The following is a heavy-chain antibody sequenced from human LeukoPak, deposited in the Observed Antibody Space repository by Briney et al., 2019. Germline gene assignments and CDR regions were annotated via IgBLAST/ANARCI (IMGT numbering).Heavy chain of an antibody. CDR3: ARDFEAPSGGNTYYFDY. CDR1: GFTFSSYS. CDR2: ISSSSSYI. D-gene: IGHD2-15*01. J-gene: IGHJ4*02. V-gene: IGHV3-21*01. Sequence: PGGSLRLSCAASGFTFSSYSMNWVRQAPGKGLEWVSSISSSSSYIYYADSVKGRFTISRDNAKNSLYLQMNSLRAEDTAVYYCARDFEAPSGGNTYYFDYWGQGTLVTVAS.